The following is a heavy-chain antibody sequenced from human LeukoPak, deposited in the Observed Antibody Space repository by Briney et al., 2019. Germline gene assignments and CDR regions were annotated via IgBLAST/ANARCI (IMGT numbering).Heavy chain of an antibody. CDR1: GFTFRSYA. CDR2: VSGGGRNT. CDR3: AKDDGSGSYSDN. J-gene: IGHJ4*02. V-gene: IGHV3-23*01. D-gene: IGHD3-10*01. Sequence: PGGSLRLSCAASGFTFRSYAMTWGRQAPGKGVEWVSTVSGGGRNTYYADSVKCRFTISRDNSNNTLFLQMSSLRADDSAVYYCAKDDGSGSYSDNWGQGARVTV.